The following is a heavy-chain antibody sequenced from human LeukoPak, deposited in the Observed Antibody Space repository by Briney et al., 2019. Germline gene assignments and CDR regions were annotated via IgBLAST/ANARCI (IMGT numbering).Heavy chain of an antibody. Sequence: GESLKISCKTSGYSFSTYTIARVRQMPGKGLEWMGVIYPGDSDTRYNPSFEGQVTISADKSISTAYLQWSSLKASDTAIYYCARHGTHQQLFRFGPGSNWFDPWGQGTLVTVSS. CDR1: GYSFSTYT. J-gene: IGHJ5*02. CDR2: IYPGDSDT. D-gene: IGHD3-10*01. CDR3: ARHGTHQQLFRFGPGSNWFDP. V-gene: IGHV5-51*01.